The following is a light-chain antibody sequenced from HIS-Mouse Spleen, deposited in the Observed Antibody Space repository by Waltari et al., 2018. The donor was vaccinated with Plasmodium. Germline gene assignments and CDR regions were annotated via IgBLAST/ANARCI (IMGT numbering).Light chain of an antibody. Sequence: QSALTQPPPASASPGQSIPISCPGTSSDVGGYTSVSWYQQHPGKAPKIMIYQVSKRPSGVPDRFSGSKSGNTASLTVSGLQAEDEADYYCSSYAGSNNLVFGGGTKLTVL. CDR1: SSDVGGYTS. J-gene: IGLJ2*01. CDR2: QVS. CDR3: SSYAGSNNLV. V-gene: IGLV2-8*01.